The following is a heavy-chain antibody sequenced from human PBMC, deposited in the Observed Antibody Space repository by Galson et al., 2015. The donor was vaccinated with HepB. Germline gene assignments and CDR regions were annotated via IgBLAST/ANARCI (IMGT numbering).Heavy chain of an antibody. CDR2: INPDGSEK. V-gene: IGHV3-7*03. D-gene: IGHD3-10*01. CDR1: EFTFSSYW. CDR3: ARRISLVRGIITKPDYYYGMDV. Sequence: SLRLSCAASEFTFSSYWMNWVRQAPGKGLEWVANINPDGSEKYYVASLKGRSTIHKDNAKNSLYLQMDSLRAEDTAVYYCARRISLVRGIITKPDYYYGMDVWGQGTTVTVAS. J-gene: IGHJ6*02.